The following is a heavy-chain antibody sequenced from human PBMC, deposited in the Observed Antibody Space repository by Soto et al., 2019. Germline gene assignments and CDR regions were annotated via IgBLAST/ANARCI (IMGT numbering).Heavy chain of an antibody. CDR3: ARDKEVLLTTYGMDV. V-gene: IGHV3-74*01. D-gene: IGHD1-1*01. CDR1: RFTFGSYW. CDR2: INVDGTET. J-gene: IGHJ6*02. Sequence: GGSLRLSCTAPRFTFGSYWMHWVRQAPGKGLVWVSDINVDGTETWYADSVKGRFTISRDNDKKTLYLHMTGLRVDDTGVYYCARDKEVLLTTYGMDVWGQGTTVTVSS.